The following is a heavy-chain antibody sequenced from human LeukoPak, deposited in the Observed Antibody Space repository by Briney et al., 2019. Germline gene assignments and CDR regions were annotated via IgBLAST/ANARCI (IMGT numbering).Heavy chain of an antibody. Sequence: GGSLRLSCAASGFTFGSYTINWVRQAPGKGLEWVSGVSGRGFYMYYADSVRGRFTISRDNAKNSLYLDMTSLRVEDTAVYYCAILPTVEVATIRTERDYYIMDLWGRGTTVTVSS. CDR1: GFTFGSYT. CDR2: VSGRGFYM. V-gene: IGHV3-21*01. D-gene: IGHD5-24*01. CDR3: AILPTVEVATIRTERDYYIMDL. J-gene: IGHJ6*02.